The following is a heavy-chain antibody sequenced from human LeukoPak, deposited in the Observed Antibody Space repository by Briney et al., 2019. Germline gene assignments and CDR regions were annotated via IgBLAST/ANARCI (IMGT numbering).Heavy chain of an antibody. Sequence: SETLSLTCTVSGGSISSSSYYWGWIRQPPGKGLEWIGSIYYSGSTYYNPSLKSRVTISVDTSENQFSLKVTSVTAADTAVYYCAGVSTDVVRSYDAFDIWGQGTMVTVSS. D-gene: IGHD3-10*01. V-gene: IGHV4-39*07. CDR2: IYYSGST. J-gene: IGHJ3*02. CDR1: GGSISSSSYY. CDR3: AGVSTDVVRSYDAFDI.